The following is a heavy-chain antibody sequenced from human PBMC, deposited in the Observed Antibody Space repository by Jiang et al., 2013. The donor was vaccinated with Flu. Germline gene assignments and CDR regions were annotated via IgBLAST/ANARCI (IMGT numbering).Heavy chain of an antibody. J-gene: IGHJ4*02. D-gene: IGHD3-10*01. Sequence: RQAPGQGLEWMGWINTNTGNPTYAQGFTGRFVFSLDTSVSTAYLQISSLKAEDTAVYYCARDPHLWFRAEYYFDYWGQGTLVTVSS. CDR2: INTNTGNP. V-gene: IGHV7-4-1*02. CDR3: ARDPHLWFRAEYYFDY.